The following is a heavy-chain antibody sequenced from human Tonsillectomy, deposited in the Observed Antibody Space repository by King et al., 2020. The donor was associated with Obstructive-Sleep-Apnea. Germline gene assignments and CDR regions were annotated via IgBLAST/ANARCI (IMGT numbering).Heavy chain of an antibody. V-gene: IGHV3-21*01. J-gene: IGHJ6*02. CDR1: GFTFSSYS. CDR3: ARVPDPECSSTGCYGRYGMDV. D-gene: IGHD2-2*01. CDR2: ISSSSSYK. Sequence: VQLVESGGGLVKPGGSLRLSCAASGFTFSSYSMNWVRQAPGKGLEWVSSISSSSSYKYYADSVKGRFTISRDDAKNSLYLQMNSLRAEDTAVYYCARVPDPECSSTGCYGRYGMDVWGQGTTVTVSS.